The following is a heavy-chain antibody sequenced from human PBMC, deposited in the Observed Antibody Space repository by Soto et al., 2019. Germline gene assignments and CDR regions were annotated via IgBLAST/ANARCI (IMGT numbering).Heavy chain of an antibody. CDR3: ARGGGFSPYYYNLDV. CDR2: INPRGGST. J-gene: IGHJ6*02. D-gene: IGHD2-15*01. Sequence: GASVKVSCKASGYTLNTYYMHWVRQAPGQGPEWMGIINPRGGSTTYAQNFQDRVTMTRDTSSSTVYMELSSLRSEDTVVYYCARGGGFSPYYYNLDVWGQGTTVTVSS. CDR1: GYTLNTYY. V-gene: IGHV1-46*02.